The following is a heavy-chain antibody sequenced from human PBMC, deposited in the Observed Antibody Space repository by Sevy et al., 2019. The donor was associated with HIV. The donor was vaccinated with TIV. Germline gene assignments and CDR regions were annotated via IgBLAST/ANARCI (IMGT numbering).Heavy chain of an antibody. D-gene: IGHD2-2*02. V-gene: IGHV3-48*03. CDR2: ISNSGTAM. Sequence: GGSLRLSCAASGFTFSSYEMNWVRQAPGKGLEWISYISNSGTAMYYSDSVRGRFTISRDNARRSLYLQMNSLRAEDTALYYCAKDINRGCDSINCYTYYYYYYGLDAWGQGTTVTVSS. CDR3: AKDINRGCDSINCYTYYYYYYGLDA. CDR1: GFTFSSYE. J-gene: IGHJ6*02.